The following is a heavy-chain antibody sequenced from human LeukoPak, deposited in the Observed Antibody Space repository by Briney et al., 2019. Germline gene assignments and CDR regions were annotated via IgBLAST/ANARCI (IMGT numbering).Heavy chain of an antibody. CDR3: ARDVRGYSGYDLTTTDY. D-gene: IGHD5-12*01. J-gene: IGHJ4*02. Sequence: ASVKVSCKASGYIFTSYYMHWVRQAPGQGLQWMGIINHSSGSTTYAQKFQGRVTMTRDMSTSTAYMELSSLRSEDTAVYYCARDVRGYSGYDLTTTDYWGQGTLVTVSS. V-gene: IGHV1-46*01. CDR2: INHSSGST. CDR1: GYIFTSYY.